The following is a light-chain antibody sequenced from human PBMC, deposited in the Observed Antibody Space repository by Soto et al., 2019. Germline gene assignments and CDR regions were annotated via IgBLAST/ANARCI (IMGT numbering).Light chain of an antibody. CDR1: NSNIGGYY. CDR2: RNN. Sequence: QSVLTQPHSASGTPGQRVTISCSGSNSNIGGYYVSWYQQLPGTAPKVLIYRNNQRPSEVPDRFSASKTGTSASLAISGLRSDDEADYYCAAWDDSLSGNVFGTGTKLTVL. J-gene: IGLJ1*01. V-gene: IGLV1-47*01. CDR3: AAWDDSLSGNV.